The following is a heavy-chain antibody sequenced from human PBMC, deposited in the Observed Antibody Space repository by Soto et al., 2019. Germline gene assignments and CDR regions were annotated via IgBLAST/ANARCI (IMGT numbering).Heavy chain of an antibody. J-gene: IGHJ6*02. CDR3: AKHQGSGYYYYGMDV. Sequence: PGGSLRLSCAASGFTFSSYAMSWVRQAPGKGLEWVSAISGSGGSTYYADSVKGRFTISRDNSKNTLYLQMNSLRAEDTAVYYCAKHQGSGYYYYGMDVWGQGTTVTVSS. D-gene: IGHD3-22*01. V-gene: IGHV3-23*01. CDR1: GFTFSSYA. CDR2: ISGSGGST.